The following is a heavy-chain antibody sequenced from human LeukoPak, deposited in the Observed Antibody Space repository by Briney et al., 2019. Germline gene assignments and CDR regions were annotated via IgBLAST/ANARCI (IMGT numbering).Heavy chain of an antibody. D-gene: IGHD1-26*01. V-gene: IGHV3-7*01. CDR3: ETGWAAHDY. CDR1: GLTFSTYW. J-gene: IGHJ4*02. CDR2: MNQDGSEK. Sequence: PGGSLRLSCAASGLTFSTYWMSWVRRAPGKGLEWVANMNQDGSEKYYVDSVKGRGTISRDNAKSSLYQQMNSLRAEDTAVYYCETGWAAHDYWGQGTMVTVSS.